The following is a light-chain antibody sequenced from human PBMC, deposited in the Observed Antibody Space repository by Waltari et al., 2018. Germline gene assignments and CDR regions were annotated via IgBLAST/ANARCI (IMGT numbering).Light chain of an antibody. CDR1: NSDVGGYNY. CDR3: GSYTARSTYV. CDR2: DVT. J-gene: IGLJ1*01. Sequence: QSALTQPPSVSGSPGQSITISCTGANSDVGGYNYISWYQQYPGKAPNLIIYDVTQRPSGISNRFSGSKSGNTASLTISGLQTEDEAYYHCGSYTARSTYVFGTGTKVTVL. V-gene: IGLV2-14*03.